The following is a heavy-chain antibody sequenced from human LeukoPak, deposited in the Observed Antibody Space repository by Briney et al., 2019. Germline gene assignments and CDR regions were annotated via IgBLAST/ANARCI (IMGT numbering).Heavy chain of an antibody. D-gene: IGHD5-12*01. CDR1: GFTFSSYS. Sequence: GGSLRLSCAASGFTFSSYSMNWVRQAPGKGLEWFSSITSSSTYIYYAESVKGRFTISRDNAKNSLYLQMNSLRAEDTAVYYCARVHSGLFDYWGQGTLVTVSS. CDR3: ARVHSGLFDY. CDR2: ITSSSTYI. V-gene: IGHV3-21*01. J-gene: IGHJ4*02.